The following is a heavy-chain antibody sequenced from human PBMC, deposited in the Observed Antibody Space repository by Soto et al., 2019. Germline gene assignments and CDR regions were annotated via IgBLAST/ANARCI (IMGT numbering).Heavy chain of an antibody. D-gene: IGHD6-13*01. CDR3: AKDLSSSWYPYYYYGMDV. CDR2: ISGSGGST. V-gene: IGHV3-23*01. CDR1: GFTFSSYA. J-gene: IGHJ6*02. Sequence: PGGSLRLSCAAPGFTFSSYAMSWVRQAPGKGLEWVSAISGSGGSTYFADSVKGRFTISRDNSKNTLYLQMNSLRVEDTAVYYCAKDLSSSWYPYYYYGMDVWGPGTTVTVSS.